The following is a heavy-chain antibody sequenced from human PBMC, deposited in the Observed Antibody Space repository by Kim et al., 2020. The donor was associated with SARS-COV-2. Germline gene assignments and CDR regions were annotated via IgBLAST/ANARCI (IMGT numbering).Heavy chain of an antibody. Sequence: GGSLRLSCAASGFTFSSYSMNWVRQAPGKGLEGVSYISSRSSTIYYADSVKGRFTISRDNAKNSLYLQMNSLRDEDTAVYYCARGSLFLDYYYYYMDVWGKGATVTVSS. V-gene: IGHV3-48*02. J-gene: IGHJ6*03. D-gene: IGHD3-10*02. CDR2: ISSRSSTI. CDR3: ARGSLFLDYYYYYMDV. CDR1: GFTFSSYS.